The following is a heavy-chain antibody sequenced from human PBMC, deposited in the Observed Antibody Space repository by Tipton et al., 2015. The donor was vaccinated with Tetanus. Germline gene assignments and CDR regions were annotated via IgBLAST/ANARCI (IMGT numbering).Heavy chain of an antibody. D-gene: IGHD3-10*01. Sequence: TLSLTCSVSGGSVNSGTYYWSWIRQPPRKGLEWLGDIYYGGGTQYNPSLESRVTISMDTSKNQVSLRLTSVTAADTAVYYCATDRRGPGEVRGLDNWGQGTLVTVSS. CDR3: ATDRRGPGEVRGLDN. V-gene: IGHV4-61*01. CDR2: IYYGGGT. CDR1: GGSVNSGTYY. J-gene: IGHJ4*02.